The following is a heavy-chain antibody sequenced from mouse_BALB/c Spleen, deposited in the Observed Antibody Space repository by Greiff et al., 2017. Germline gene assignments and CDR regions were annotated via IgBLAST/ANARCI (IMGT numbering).Heavy chain of an antibody. Sequence: LKQPGSELVRPGASVKLSCKASGYTFTSYWMHWVKQRHGQGLEWIGNIYPGSGSTNYDEKFKSKGTLTVDTSSSTAYMHLSSLTSEDSAVYYCTWDFDYWGQGTTLTVSS. V-gene: IGHV1S22*01. D-gene: IGHD4-1*01. J-gene: IGHJ2*01. CDR1: GYTFTSYW. CDR2: IYPGSGST. CDR3: TWDFDY.